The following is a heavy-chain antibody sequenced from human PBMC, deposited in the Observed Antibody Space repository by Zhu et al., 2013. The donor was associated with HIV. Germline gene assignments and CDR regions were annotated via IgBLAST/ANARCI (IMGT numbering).Heavy chain of an antibody. CDR2: IIPILGIA. Sequence: QVQLVQSGAEVKKPGSSVKVSCKASGGTFSSYTISWVRQAPGQGLEWMGRIIPILGIANYAQKFQGRVTITADKSTSTAYMELSSLRSEDTAVYYCARSRDGYNPPFDYWGQGTLVTVSS. J-gene: IGHJ4*02. CDR3: ARSRDGYNPPFDY. D-gene: IGHD5-12*01. V-gene: IGHV1-69*02. CDR1: GGTFSSYT.